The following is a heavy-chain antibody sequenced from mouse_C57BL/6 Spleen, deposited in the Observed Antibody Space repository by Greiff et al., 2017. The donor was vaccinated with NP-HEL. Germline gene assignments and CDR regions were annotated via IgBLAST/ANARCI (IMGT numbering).Heavy chain of an antibody. CDR1: GYTFTSYW. CDR3: TGDSSGYVGFAY. Sequence: VQLQQSGTVLARPGASVKMSCKTSGYTFTSYWMHWVKQRPGQGLEWIGAIYPGNSDTSYNQKFKGKAKLTAVTSASTAYMELSSLTNEDSAVHYCTGDSSGYVGFAYWGQGTLVTVSA. D-gene: IGHD3-2*02. J-gene: IGHJ3*01. V-gene: IGHV1-5*01. CDR2: IYPGNSDT.